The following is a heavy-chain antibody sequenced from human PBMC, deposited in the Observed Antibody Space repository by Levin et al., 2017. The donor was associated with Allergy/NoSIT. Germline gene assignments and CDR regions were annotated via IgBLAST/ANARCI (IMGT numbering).Heavy chain of an antibody. D-gene: IGHD5-18*01. V-gene: IGHV4-39*01. Sequence: PSETLSLTCTVSGASISSNNYYWSWIRQPPGKGLEWIGSIYYSGSTYYNPSLKSRVTISVDTSKNQFSLKLSSVTAADTGVYYCARHGGFDNGYPRWFDYWGQGTLITASS. CDR3: ARHGGFDNGYPRWFDY. J-gene: IGHJ4*02. CDR2: IYYSGST. CDR1: GASISSNNYY.